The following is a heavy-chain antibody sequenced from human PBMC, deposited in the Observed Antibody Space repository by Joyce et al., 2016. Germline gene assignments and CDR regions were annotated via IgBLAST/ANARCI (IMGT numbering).Heavy chain of an antibody. Sequence: QVQLVQSGAEVKKPGSSVKVSCKASGGTFRSYAISWVRQGLGQGLEWMGGIIPILGKANYAQKFQGRVTITADESTSTAYMEMSSLRSEDTAVYYCARGGSCSGGTCYSSAYYYYGMDVWGQGTTVTVSS. CDR1: GGTFRSYA. CDR3: ARGGSCSGGTCYSSAYYYYGMDV. J-gene: IGHJ6*02. D-gene: IGHD2-15*01. V-gene: IGHV1-69*12. CDR2: IIPILGKA.